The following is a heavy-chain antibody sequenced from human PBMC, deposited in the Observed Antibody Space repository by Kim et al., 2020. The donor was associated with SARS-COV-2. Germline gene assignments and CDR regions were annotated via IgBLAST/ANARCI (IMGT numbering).Heavy chain of an antibody. CDR1: GYTFTSYA. D-gene: IGHD3-10*01. CDR3: AHSMVRGVIMYDY. CDR2: INAGNGNT. J-gene: IGHJ4*02. V-gene: IGHV1-3*01. Sequence: ASVKVSCKASGYTFTSYAMHWVRQAPGQRLEWMGWINAGNGNTKYSQKFQGRVTITRDTSASTAYMELSSLRSEDTAVYYCAHSMVRGVIMYDYWGQGTLVTVSS.